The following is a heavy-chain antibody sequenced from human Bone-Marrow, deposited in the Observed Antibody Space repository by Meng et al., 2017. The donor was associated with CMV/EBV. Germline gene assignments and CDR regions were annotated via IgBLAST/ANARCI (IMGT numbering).Heavy chain of an antibody. V-gene: IGHV1-2*02. CDR2: INPNSGGT. Sequence: ASVKVSCKASGYTFTSYDINWVRQATGQGLEWMGWINPNSGGTNYAQKFQGRVTMTRDTSISTAYMELSRLRSDDTAVYYCARGAVLRFLEWLHYYYYYGMDVWGQGTTVTVSS. CDR3: ARGAVLRFLEWLHYYYYYGMDV. CDR1: GYTFTSYD. J-gene: IGHJ6*02. D-gene: IGHD3-3*01.